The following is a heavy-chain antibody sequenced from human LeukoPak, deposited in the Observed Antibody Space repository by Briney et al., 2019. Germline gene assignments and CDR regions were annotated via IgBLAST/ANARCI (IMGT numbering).Heavy chain of an antibody. V-gene: IGHV4-4*02. CDR2: IYHSGST. D-gene: IGHD6-13*01. CDR3: ARVGRSRIAAAGRKGPFDY. CDR1: GGSISSSNW. Sequence: PSGTLSLTCAVSGGSISSSNWWSWVRQPPGKGLEWIGEIYHSGSTNYNPSLKSRVTISVDKSKNQFSLKLSSVTAADTAVYYCARVGRSRIAAAGRKGPFDYWGQGTQVTVSS. J-gene: IGHJ4*02.